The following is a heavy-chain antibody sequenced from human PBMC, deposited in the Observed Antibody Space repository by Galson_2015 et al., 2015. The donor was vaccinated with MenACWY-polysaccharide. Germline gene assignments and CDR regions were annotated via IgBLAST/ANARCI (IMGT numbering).Heavy chain of an antibody. V-gene: IGHV1-2*02. Sequence: SVKVSCKASGYTFAGYYIHWVRQAPGQGLEWMGWINSNSGGTNYAQKFQGRVTITRDTSISTSYMELSRLRSDDTAVYYCVRPLGDTGDYWCRGTLVTVSS. CDR3: VRPLGDTGDY. CDR2: INSNSGGT. D-gene: IGHD1-14*01. CDR1: GYTFAGYY. J-gene: IGHJ4*02.